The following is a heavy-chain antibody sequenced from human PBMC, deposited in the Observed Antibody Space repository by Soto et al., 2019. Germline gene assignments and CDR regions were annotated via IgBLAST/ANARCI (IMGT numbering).Heavy chain of an antibody. J-gene: IGHJ2*01. CDR3: ARGRVDASWYFVL. D-gene: IGHD2-8*01. Sequence: QVQLVESGGGLVKPGGSLRLSCAASGFTFSDHYMGWVRQAPGKGLEWVSYLSNSGSTIYYADSVKGRFTISRYNAKSSLSLHMNSLRAEDTAVYYCARGRVDASWYFVLWGLGTLVTVSS. V-gene: IGHV3-11*01. CDR2: LSNSGSTI. CDR1: GFTFSDHY.